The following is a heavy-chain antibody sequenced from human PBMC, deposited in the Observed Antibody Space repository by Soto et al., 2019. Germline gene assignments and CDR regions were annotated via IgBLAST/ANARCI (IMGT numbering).Heavy chain of an antibody. V-gene: IGHV3-9*01. D-gene: IGHD2-21*01. J-gene: IGHJ3*02. CDR2: ISWNSNLI. CDR3: AKGNTYYSRGALDM. CDR1: GFNFDQYA. Sequence: EVQLVESGGGLVPPGRSLRLSCAASGFNFDQYAMYWVRQAPGKGLEWVSGISWNSNLIDYADSVKGRFTISRDNAKKSLYLQMNSLSSEDTALYYCAKGNTYYSRGALDMLGHGTMVTVSS.